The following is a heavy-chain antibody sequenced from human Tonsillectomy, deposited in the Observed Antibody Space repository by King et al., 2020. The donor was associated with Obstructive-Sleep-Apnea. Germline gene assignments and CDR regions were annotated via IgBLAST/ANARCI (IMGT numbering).Heavy chain of an antibody. Sequence: QLQESGPGLVKPSGTLSLTCTVSGGSSSKTSYYWGLIRQPPGKGLGWIGTIYYSGSTYSNPSLKSRVTIAVDTSKNHFSLRLSSVTTQDTAVSYCERQEEGSVLGYFDLWGRGTLVTVSS. CDR1: GGSSSKTSYY. D-gene: IGHD4/OR15-4a*01. J-gene: IGHJ2*01. CDR3: ERQEEGSVLGYFDL. CDR2: IYYSGST. V-gene: IGHV4-39*07.